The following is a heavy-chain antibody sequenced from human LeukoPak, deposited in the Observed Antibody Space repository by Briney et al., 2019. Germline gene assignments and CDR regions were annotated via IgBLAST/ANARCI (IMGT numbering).Heavy chain of an antibody. CDR1: GCTFTYYD. D-gene: IGHD2-2*01. Sequence: ASVKVSCKASGCTFTYYDINWVRQATGQGLEWMGWMNPISGNTGYAQKFQGRVTMTRNTSISTAYMELSSLRSEDTAVYYCARIGLVVPAALSYYYYYGMDVWGQGTTVTVSS. V-gene: IGHV1-8*01. J-gene: IGHJ6*02. CDR2: MNPISGNT. CDR3: ARIGLVVPAALSYYYYYGMDV.